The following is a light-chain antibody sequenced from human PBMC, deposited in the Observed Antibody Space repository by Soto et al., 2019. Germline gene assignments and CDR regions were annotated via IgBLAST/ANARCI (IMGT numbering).Light chain of an antibody. CDR3: QQSYSNPRT. V-gene: IGKV1-39*01. CDR2: AAS. J-gene: IGKJ1*01. Sequence: DIQMTQSPSSLSASVGDRVTITCRASQSISSYLNWYQQKPGKAPKLLIYAASSLQSGVPSRFSGSGSGTDFTLTISSLQPEDFATYYCQQSYSNPRTFGQGTKVDI. CDR1: QSISSY.